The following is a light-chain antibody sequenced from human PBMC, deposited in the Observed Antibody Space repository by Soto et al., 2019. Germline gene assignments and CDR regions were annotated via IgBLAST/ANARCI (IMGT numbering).Light chain of an antibody. CDR2: AAS. V-gene: IGKV3-20*01. CDR3: PLYGGSHMFS. CDR1: QSISSSY. J-gene: IGKJ2*01. Sequence: EIVLTQSPGTLSLSPGEGAALSCRTSQSISSSYLAWYQQKPGQAPRLLIYAASSRATGIPDRFSGSWSGTDFTLTISRLEPEDFAVYYCPLYGGSHMFSFGQGTKLEIK.